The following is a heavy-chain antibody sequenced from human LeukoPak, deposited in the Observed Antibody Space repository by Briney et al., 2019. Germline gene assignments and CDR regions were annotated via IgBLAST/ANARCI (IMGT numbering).Heavy chain of an antibody. CDR2: IIPIFGIA. CDR3: ARDEAIAVAGVFDY. D-gene: IGHD6-19*01. Sequence: SVKVSCKASGGTFSSYAISWVRQAPGQGLEWMGRIIPIFGIANYAQKFQGRVTITADKSTSTAYMELSSLRSEDTAVYYCARDEAIAVAGVFDYWGQGTLVTVSS. V-gene: IGHV1-69*04. CDR1: GGTFSSYA. J-gene: IGHJ4*02.